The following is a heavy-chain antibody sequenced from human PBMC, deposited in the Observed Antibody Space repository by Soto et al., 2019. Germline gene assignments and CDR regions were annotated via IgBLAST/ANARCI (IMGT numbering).Heavy chain of an antibody. V-gene: IGHV3-23*01. CDR3: AKVTLRFLERLFDP. J-gene: IGHJ5*02. D-gene: IGHD3-3*01. CDR1: GFTFSSYA. CDR2: ISGSVGST. Sequence: GGSLRLSCAASGFTFSSYAMSWVRQAPGKGLEWVSAISGSVGSTYYADSVKGRFTISRDNSKNTLYLQMNSLRAEDTAVYYCAKVTLRFLERLFDPWGKGTVGTVSS.